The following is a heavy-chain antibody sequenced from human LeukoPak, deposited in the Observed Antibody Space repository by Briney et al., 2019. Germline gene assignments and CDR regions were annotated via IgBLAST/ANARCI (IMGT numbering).Heavy chain of an antibody. Sequence: PGGSLRLSCAASGFTFSSYAMHWVRQAPGKGLEWVAVISYDGSNKYYADSVKGRFTISRDNSKNTLYPQMNSLRAEDTAVYYCARSPPYYDILTGPPQAYYFDYWGQGTLVTVSS. V-gene: IGHV3-30-3*01. D-gene: IGHD3-9*01. CDR1: GFTFSSYA. CDR3: ARSPPYYDILTGPPQAYYFDY. CDR2: ISYDGSNK. J-gene: IGHJ4*02.